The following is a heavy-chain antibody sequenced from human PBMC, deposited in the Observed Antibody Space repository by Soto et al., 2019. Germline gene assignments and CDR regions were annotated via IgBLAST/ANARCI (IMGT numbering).Heavy chain of an antibody. CDR2: ISYDGVRK. J-gene: IGHJ6*03. CDR1: GSTFSGDG. D-gene: IGHD2-8*02. Sequence: QEQLVESGGRVVQPGRSLRLSCADSGSTFSGDGMHWVRQAPGKGLEWVAEISYDGVRKYYADSVKGRFTISRDNSKNTLYLQMNNLRTEDTALYYCAKGGGTGYDYYYYMDVWGKGTTVTVSS. V-gene: IGHV3-30*18. CDR3: AKGGGTGYDYYYYMDV.